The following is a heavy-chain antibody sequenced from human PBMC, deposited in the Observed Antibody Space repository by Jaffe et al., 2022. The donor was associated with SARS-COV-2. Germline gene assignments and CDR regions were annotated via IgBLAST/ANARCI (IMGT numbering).Heavy chain of an antibody. V-gene: IGHV4-59*01. CDR1: GGFISSYY. J-gene: IGHJ6*02. Sequence: QVQLQESGPRLVKPLETLSLTCSVSGGFISSYYWTWIRQPPGKGLEWIGNIYYSGSTNYNPSLKSRVTISVDTSKNQFSLKLSSVTAADTAVYYCARVGGANFYYYGMDVWGQGSTVTVSS. CDR3: ARVGGANFYYYGMDV. D-gene: IGHD3-16*01. CDR2: IYYSGST.